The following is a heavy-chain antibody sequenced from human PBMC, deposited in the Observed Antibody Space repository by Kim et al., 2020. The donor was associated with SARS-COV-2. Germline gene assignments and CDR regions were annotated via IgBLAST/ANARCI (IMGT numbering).Heavy chain of an antibody. Sequence: ASVKVSCKASGYTFTSYAMNWVRQAPGQGLEWMGWINTNTGNPTYAQGFTGRFVFSLDTSVSTAYLQISSLKAEDTAVYYCARDGLYYDFWSGRPSFDPWGQGTLVTVSS. CDR3: ARDGLYYDFWSGRPSFDP. D-gene: IGHD3-3*01. V-gene: IGHV7-4-1*02. CDR2: INTNTGNP. J-gene: IGHJ5*02. CDR1: GYTFTSYA.